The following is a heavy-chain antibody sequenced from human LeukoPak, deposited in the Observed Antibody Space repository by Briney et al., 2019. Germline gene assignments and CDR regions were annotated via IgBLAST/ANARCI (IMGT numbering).Heavy chain of an antibody. D-gene: IGHD1-26*01. CDR2: VNDNGANT. CDR3: NKGDGGYYPIDN. J-gene: IGHJ4*02. V-gene: IGHV3-23*01. CDR1: GFTFSKDG. Sequence: PGASLRPFCAASGFTFSKDGMSWVRQAPGKGLERVSTVNDNGANTHYADSVKGRFTISRDNSRNTQLLEMNSLRADDTALYYCNKGDGGYYPIDNWGQGTLVIVSS.